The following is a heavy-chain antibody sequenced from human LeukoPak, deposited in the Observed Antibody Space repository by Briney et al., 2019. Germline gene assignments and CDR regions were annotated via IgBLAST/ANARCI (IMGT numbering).Heavy chain of an antibody. Sequence: PGGSLRLSCVASGFTFDDYAMHWVRQAPGKGLEWVSCISRSGSAMYYADSVKGRFTISRDNAKNSVYLQMNTLRAEDTAVYFCARDRRSTNSYEFDPWGQGTLVTVSS. CDR3: ARDRRSTNSYEFDP. D-gene: IGHD2-2*01. J-gene: IGHJ5*02. CDR1: GFTFDDYA. V-gene: IGHV3-11*01. CDR2: ISRSGSAM.